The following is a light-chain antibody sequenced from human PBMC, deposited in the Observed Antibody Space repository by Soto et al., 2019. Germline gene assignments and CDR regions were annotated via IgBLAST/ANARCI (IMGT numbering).Light chain of an antibody. Sequence: QSVLTQPPSASGSPGQSVTISCTGTGSDVGGYNYVSWYQQHPGKAPKVIIHEVSKRPSGVPDRFSGSKSGSTASLTVSGLQAEDEADYYCSSYAVTSIFVFGTGTKVTVL. V-gene: IGLV2-8*01. J-gene: IGLJ1*01. CDR3: SSYAVTSIFV. CDR2: EVS. CDR1: GSDVGGYNY.